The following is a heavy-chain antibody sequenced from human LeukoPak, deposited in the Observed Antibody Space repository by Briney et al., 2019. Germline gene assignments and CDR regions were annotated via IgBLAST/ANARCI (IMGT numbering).Heavy chain of an antibody. Sequence: GGSLRLSCAASGFTFSTYAVNWVRQAPGKGLEWVSSISSSSSYIYYADSVKGRFTISRDNAKNSLYLQMNSLRAEDTAVYYCARDPNLAYCGGDCYPPEYYWGQGTLVTVSS. D-gene: IGHD2-21*02. V-gene: IGHV3-21*01. CDR1: GFTFSTYA. J-gene: IGHJ4*02. CDR3: ARDPNLAYCGGDCYPPEYY. CDR2: ISSSSSYI.